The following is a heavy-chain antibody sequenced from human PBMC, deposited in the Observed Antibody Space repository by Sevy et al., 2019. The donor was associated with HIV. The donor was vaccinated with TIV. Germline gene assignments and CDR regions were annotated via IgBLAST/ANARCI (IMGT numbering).Heavy chain of an antibody. Sequence: GGSLRLSCAASGLSVSDNYMNWVRQAPGKGLELVSVIYSDGRTYDADSVKGRFNISRDNSKNTLYLHMNNRRPEDTVVYYCARDRYYDASGYYYYYYVMDVWGQGTTVTVSS. V-gene: IGHV3-66*01. J-gene: IGHJ6*02. CDR3: ARDRYYDASGYYYYYYVMDV. CDR1: GLSVSDNY. CDR2: IYSDGRT. D-gene: IGHD3-22*01.